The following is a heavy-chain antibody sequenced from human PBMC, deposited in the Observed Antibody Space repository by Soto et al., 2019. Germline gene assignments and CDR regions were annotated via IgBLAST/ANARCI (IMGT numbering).Heavy chain of an antibody. J-gene: IGHJ4*02. CDR3: VQTPGWPGFDF. CDR1: GFAVSSKY. V-gene: IGHV3-53*01. CDR2: IYGGGTT. D-gene: IGHD6-19*01. Sequence: EVQLVESGGGLIQPGGSLRLSCAASGFAVSSKYMTWVRQAPGKGLEWVSVIYGGGTTYYADSVKRRFTISRDTSKITLYLQTTSLSAEDTAVYYCVQTPGWPGFDFWGKGTLVNVSS.